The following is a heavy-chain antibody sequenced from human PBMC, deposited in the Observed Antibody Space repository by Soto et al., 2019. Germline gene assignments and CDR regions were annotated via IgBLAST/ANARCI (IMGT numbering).Heavy chain of an antibody. Sequence: QVQLQESGPGLVRPSQTLSLTCTVSGGSISSDHYHWTWIRQTPGKGLEWIGYIHYSGSVYYNPSRQSRVTMSVDTSKNLFSLNLSSVTAADTAVYFCVREDGGGDRDYYGLDVWGQGTTVTVSS. J-gene: IGHJ6*02. CDR3: VREDGGGDRDYYGLDV. V-gene: IGHV4-30-4*01. D-gene: IGHD5-18*01. CDR2: IHYSGSV. CDR1: GGSISSDHYH.